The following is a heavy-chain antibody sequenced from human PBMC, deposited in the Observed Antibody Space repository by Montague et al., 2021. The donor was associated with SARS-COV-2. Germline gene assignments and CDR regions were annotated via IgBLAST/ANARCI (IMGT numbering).Heavy chain of an antibody. CDR1: GFTFSDYY. CDR3: AREDTVTTDQYFGMDV. V-gene: IGHV3-11*01. Sequence: SLRLSCAASGFTFSDYYMDWIRLAPGKGLEWVAYMSSSGATIHYADSVKGRFTISRDNTKNSLYLQMNSLTAEDTAVYYCAREDTVTTDQYFGMDVWGQGATVTVSS. CDR2: MSSSGATI. J-gene: IGHJ6*02. D-gene: IGHD4-17*01.